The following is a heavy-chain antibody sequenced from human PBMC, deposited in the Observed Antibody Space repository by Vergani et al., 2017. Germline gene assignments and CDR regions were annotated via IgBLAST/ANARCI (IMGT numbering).Heavy chain of an antibody. J-gene: IGHJ6*03. Sequence: EVQLVESGGGLVKPGGSLSLSCAASGFTFSNAWMSWVRQAPGKGLEWVGRIKSKTDGGTTDYPAPVKGRFTISRDDSKDTLYLQMNSLKNEDTAVYYCARGAPYSSSWYVPTYYYYFMDVWGKGTTVTVSS. CDR1: GFTFSNAW. CDR2: IKSKTDGGTT. V-gene: IGHV3-15*01. CDR3: ARGAPYSSSWYVPTYYYYFMDV. D-gene: IGHD6-13*01.